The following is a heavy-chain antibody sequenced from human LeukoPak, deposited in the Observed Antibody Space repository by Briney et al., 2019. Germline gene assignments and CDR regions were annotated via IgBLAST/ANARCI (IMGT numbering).Heavy chain of an antibody. CDR1: GFTFSDYY. D-gene: IGHD2-2*03. Sequence: GGSLRLSCAASGFTFSDYYMSWIRQAPGKGLEWVSYISSRGSTIYYADSVKGRFTISRDNAKNSLYLQMNSLRAEDTAVYYCARVMDIVVVPAAIWPDYWGQGTLVTVSS. J-gene: IGHJ4*02. CDR2: ISSRGSTI. V-gene: IGHV3-11*04. CDR3: ARVMDIVVVPAAIWPDY.